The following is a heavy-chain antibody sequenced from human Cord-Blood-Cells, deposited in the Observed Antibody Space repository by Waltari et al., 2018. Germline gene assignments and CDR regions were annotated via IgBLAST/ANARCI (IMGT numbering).Heavy chain of an antibody. CDR3: TTDSLTIFGPSSMDV. D-gene: IGHD3-3*01. V-gene: IGHV3-15*01. CDR1: GFTFSNAW. J-gene: IGHJ6*02. Sequence: EVQLVESGGGLVKPGGSLRLSCAASGFTFSNAWMSWVRQAPGKGLEWVGRIKSKTDGGTTDYAAPVKGRFTISRDDSKNTLYLQMNSLKTEDTAVYYCTTDSLTIFGPSSMDVWGQGTTVTVSS. CDR2: IKSKTDGGTT.